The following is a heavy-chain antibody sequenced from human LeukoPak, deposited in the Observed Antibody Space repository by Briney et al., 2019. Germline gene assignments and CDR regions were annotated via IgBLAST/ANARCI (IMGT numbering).Heavy chain of an antibody. D-gene: IGHD6-13*01. CDR2: IKQDGSEK. CDR1: GFTFSSYW. J-gene: IGHJ4*02. Sequence: GGSLRLSCAASGFTFSSYWMNWVRQAPGKGLEWVANIKQDGSEKYYVDSVKGRFTISRDNAKNSLYLQMNSPRAEDTAVYYCASHRDSSSWYGVFDYWGQGTLVTVSS. V-gene: IGHV3-7*01. CDR3: ASHRDSSSWYGVFDY.